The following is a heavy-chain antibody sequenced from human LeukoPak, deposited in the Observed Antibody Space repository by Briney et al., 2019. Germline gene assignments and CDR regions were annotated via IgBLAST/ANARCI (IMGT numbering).Heavy chain of an antibody. Sequence: SETLSLTCTVSGGSISSYYWSWIRQPPGKGLERIGYIYYSGSTYHNPSLKSRVTISVDTSKNQFSLKLSSVSAADTAVYYCARHLVGGGSFAFDYWGQGTLVTVSS. V-gene: IGHV4-59*08. CDR2: IYYSGST. CDR1: GGSISSYY. CDR3: ARHLVGGGSFAFDY. J-gene: IGHJ4*02. D-gene: IGHD2-15*01.